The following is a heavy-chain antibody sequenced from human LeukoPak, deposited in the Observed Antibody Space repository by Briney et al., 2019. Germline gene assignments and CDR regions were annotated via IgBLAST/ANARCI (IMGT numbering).Heavy chain of an antibody. V-gene: IGHV3-23*01. CDR3: AIDWGSDFDY. D-gene: IGHD3-9*01. J-gene: IGHJ4*02. Sequence: GGTLRLSCAASGFTFSSYGMSWVRQAPGKGLEWVSAISGSGGSTYYADSVKGRFTISRDNSKNTLYLQMNSLRAEDTAVYYCAIDWGSDFDYWGQGTLVTVSS. CDR2: ISGSGGST. CDR1: GFTFSSYG.